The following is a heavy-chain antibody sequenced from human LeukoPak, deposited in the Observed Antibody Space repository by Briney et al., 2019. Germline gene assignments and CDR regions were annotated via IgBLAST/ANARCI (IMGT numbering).Heavy chain of an antibody. CDR3: ARWRDRYNYYFDY. CDR2: IKQDGSEK. Sequence: QPGGSLRLSCAASGFTFSSYWMSWVRQAPGKGLEWVANIKQDGSEKYYVDSVKGRFTISRDNAKNSLYLQMNSLRAEDTAVYYCARWRDRYNYYFDYWGQGTLVTVSS. J-gene: IGHJ4*02. CDR1: GFTFSSYW. D-gene: IGHD5-24*01. V-gene: IGHV3-7*01.